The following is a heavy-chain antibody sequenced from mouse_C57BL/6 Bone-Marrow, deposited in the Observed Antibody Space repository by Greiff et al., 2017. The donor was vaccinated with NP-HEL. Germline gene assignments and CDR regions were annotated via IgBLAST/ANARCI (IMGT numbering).Heavy chain of an antibody. J-gene: IGHJ4*01. CDR2: INPNNGGT. Sequence: VQLQQSGPELVKPGASVKISCKASGYTFTDYYMNWVKQSHGKSLEWIGDINPNNGGTSYNQKFKGKATLTVDKSSSTAYMELRSLTSEDSAVYYCARGPYDRGAMDYWGQGTSVTVSS. D-gene: IGHD2-14*01. CDR3: ARGPYDRGAMDY. CDR1: GYTFTDYY. V-gene: IGHV1-26*01.